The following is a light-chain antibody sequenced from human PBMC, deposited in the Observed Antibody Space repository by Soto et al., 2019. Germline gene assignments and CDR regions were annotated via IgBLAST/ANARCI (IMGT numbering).Light chain of an antibody. CDR3: QQYVDSPPT. J-gene: IGKJ1*01. Sequence: EIVLTQSPGTLSLSPGERATLSCRASQSLSTNYLAWYQRKPGQAPRLLIYGASSRATDIPRRFSGSGSGTDFTLTITRLEPEDFAVYFCQQYVDSPPTFGQGTKV. V-gene: IGKV3-20*01. CDR2: GAS. CDR1: QSLSTNY.